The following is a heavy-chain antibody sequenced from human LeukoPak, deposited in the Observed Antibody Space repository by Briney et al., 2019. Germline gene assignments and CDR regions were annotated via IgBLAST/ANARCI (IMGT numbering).Heavy chain of an antibody. CDR1: GYTFTGYY. CDR2: INPNSGGT. V-gene: IGHV1-2*02. D-gene: IGHD3-10*01. Sequence: ASVKVSCKASGYTFTGYYMHWVRQAPGQGLEWMGWINPNSGGTNYAQKFQGRVTMTRDTSISTAYMELSGLRPDDTAVYYCARDLYGSGSYFLSEGAFDIWGQGTMVTVSS. CDR3: ARDLYGSGSYFLSEGAFDI. J-gene: IGHJ3*02.